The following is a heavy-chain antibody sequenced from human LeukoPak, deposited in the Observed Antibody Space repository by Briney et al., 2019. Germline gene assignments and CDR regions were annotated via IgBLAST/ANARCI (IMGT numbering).Heavy chain of an antibody. CDR1: GFTFSSYS. D-gene: IGHD2-2*01. Sequence: GGSLRLSCAASGFTFSSYSMNRVRQAPGKGLEWVSSISSSSSYIYYADSVKGRFTISRDNAKNSLYLQMNSLRAEDTAVYYCARGMSIVVVPAALDYWGQGTLVTVSS. V-gene: IGHV3-21*01. CDR3: ARGMSIVVVPAALDY. J-gene: IGHJ4*02. CDR2: ISSSSSYI.